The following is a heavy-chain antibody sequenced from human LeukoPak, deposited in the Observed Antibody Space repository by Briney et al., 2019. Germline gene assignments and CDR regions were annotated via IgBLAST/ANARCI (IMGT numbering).Heavy chain of an antibody. D-gene: IGHD4-17*01. J-gene: IGHJ2*01. CDR3: ARYLRSLSWYFDL. Sequence: ASVKVFRKASGYTFTSYGISWVRQAPGQGLEWMGWISAYNGNTNYAQKLQGRVTMTTDTSTSTAYMELRSLRSDDTAVYYCARYLRSLSWYFDLWGRGTLVTVSS. CDR1: GYTFTSYG. CDR2: ISAYNGNT. V-gene: IGHV1-18*04.